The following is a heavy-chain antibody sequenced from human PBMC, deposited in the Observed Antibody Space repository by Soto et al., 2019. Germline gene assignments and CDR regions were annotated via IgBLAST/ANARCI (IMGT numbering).Heavy chain of an antibody. CDR3: AREERELEPPYYYYGMDV. D-gene: IGHD1-1*01. V-gene: IGHV3-7*01. J-gene: IGHJ6*02. CDR1: GFTFSSYW. Sequence: GGSLRLSCAASGFTFSSYWMSWVRQAPGKGLEWVANIKQDGSEKYYVDSVKGRFTISRDNAKNSLYLQMNSLRAEDTAVYYCAREERELEPPYYYYGMDVWGQGTTVTVSS. CDR2: IKQDGSEK.